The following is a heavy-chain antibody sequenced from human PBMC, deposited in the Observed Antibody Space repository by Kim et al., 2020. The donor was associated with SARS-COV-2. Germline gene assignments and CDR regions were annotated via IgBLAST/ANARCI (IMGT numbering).Heavy chain of an antibody. CDR3: AREPFGSGNDY. CDR2: SSNRGEIT. V-gene: IGHV3-23*05. J-gene: IGHJ4*02. Sequence: GGSLRLSCVASGFKVRTDAMSWVRQAPGGGLECVSTSSNRGEITYADSVKGRFTISRDDSTYTLYLQMSSLRVDDTAIYYCAREPFGSGNDYWGQGTPVTVS. D-gene: IGHD3-10*01. CDR1: GFKVRTDA.